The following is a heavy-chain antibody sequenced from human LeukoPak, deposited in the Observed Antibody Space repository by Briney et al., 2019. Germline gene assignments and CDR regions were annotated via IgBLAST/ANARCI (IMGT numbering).Heavy chain of an antibody. Sequence: SVTLSCKASGFTFTSSAVQWVRQARGQRLEWIGWIVVGGGNTNYAQTLQERVTITRDMSTSTAYMELSSLRSEDTAVYYCAARVDDLLDYWGQGTLVTVSS. D-gene: IGHD5/OR15-5a*01. V-gene: IGHV1-58*01. CDR1: GFTFTSSA. CDR3: AARVDDLLDY. CDR2: IVVGGGNT. J-gene: IGHJ4*02.